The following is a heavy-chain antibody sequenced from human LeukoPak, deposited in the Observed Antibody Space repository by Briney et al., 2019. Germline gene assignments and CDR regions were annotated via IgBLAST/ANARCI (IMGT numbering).Heavy chain of an antibody. CDR2: IRSSSSYI. V-gene: IGHV3-21*01. CDR1: GFTFSSYS. D-gene: IGHD2-15*01. Sequence: GGSLRLSCVASGFTFSSYSMNWVRQAPGKGLEWVSSIRSSSSYIYYADSVKGRFTISRDNAKNSLYLQMNSLRAEDTAVYYCARAIVVLADTEYYFDHWGQGTLVSVSS. CDR3: ARAIVVLADTEYYFDH. J-gene: IGHJ4*02.